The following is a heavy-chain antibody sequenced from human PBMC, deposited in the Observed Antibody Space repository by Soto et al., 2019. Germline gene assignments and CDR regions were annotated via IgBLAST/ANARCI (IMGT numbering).Heavy chain of an antibody. CDR1: GGSISSYY. CDR2: IYYSGST. V-gene: IGHV4-59*01. Sequence: SETLSLTCTVSGGSISSYYWSWIRQPPGKGLEWIGYIYYSGSTNYNPSLKSRVTISVDTSKNQFFLKLSSVTAADSAWYCCASAVRDSSSSRGLFDFWGQGTLVTVSS. CDR3: ASAVRDSSSSRGLFDF. D-gene: IGHD6-6*01. J-gene: IGHJ4*02.